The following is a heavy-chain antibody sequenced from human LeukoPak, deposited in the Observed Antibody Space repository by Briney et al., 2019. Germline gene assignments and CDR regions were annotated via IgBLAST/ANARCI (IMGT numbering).Heavy chain of an antibody. J-gene: IGHJ5*02. CDR2: VNPNNGVP. CDR1: GYTFTGYY. CDR3: AREVGYSSSYYGRFDP. D-gene: IGHD2-2*01. V-gene: IGHV1-2*06. Sequence: ASVKVSCKASGYTFTGYYMHWVRQAPGQGLEWMGQVNPNNGVPNYAQKFQGRVTMTRDTAISTFYMELSSLRSDDTAVYFCAREVGYSSSYYGRFDPWGQGTLVIVSS.